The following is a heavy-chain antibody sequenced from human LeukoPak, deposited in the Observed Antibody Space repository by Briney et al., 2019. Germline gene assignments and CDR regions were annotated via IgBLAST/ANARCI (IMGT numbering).Heavy chain of an antibody. Sequence: PGGSLRLSCAASGFPFSTYWITWVRQAPGKGLEGVANIKNDGSEKYYVDSVKGRFTISRGNAENSLFLQMNSLRVEDTAIYYCTRDSGLTGYDLLDYWGQGTLVTVSS. CDR2: IKNDGSEK. CDR1: GFPFSTYW. CDR3: TRDSGLTGYDLLDY. V-gene: IGHV3-7*01. D-gene: IGHD5-12*01. J-gene: IGHJ4*02.